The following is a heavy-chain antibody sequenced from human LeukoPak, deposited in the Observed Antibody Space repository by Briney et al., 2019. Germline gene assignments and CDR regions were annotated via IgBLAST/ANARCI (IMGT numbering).Heavy chain of an antibody. Sequence: GESLKISCQVSGYLLTRNWIGWVRQVPGKGLEWMGLFYPGDSGTKYSPSFQGQVPFSVDKSISTSYLQWSSLKASDTAIYYFAVTENGVPFILWGQGTRVTVPS. D-gene: IGHD2-8*01. CDR1: GYLLTRNW. V-gene: IGHV5-51*01. CDR2: FYPGDSGT. J-gene: IGHJ4*02. CDR3: AVTENGVPFIL.